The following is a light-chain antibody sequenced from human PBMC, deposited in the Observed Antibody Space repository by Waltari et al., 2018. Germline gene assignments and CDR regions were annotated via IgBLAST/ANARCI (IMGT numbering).Light chain of an antibody. CDR1: SSNIGKNY. Sequence: QSVLTQPPSVSAAPGQMVTISRSGSSSNIGKNYVSWYQQIPGTAPKLLIYDNNKRPSGIPGRFAGSKSGTSATLGITGLQTGDEADYYCGTWDSSLNHGRVFGGGTKLTVL. J-gene: IGLJ3*02. CDR2: DNN. CDR3: GTWDSSLNHGRV. V-gene: IGLV1-51*01.